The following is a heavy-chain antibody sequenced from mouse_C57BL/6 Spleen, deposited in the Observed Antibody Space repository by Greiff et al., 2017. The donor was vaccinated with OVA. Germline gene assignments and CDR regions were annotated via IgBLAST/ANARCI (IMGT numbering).Heavy chain of an antibody. J-gene: IGHJ3*01. Sequence: QVQLQQSGPGLVQPSQSLSITCTVSGFSLTSYGVHWVRQSPGKGLEWLRVLWSGGSTDYNAAFISRLSISKDNSKSQVFFKMNSLQADDTAIYYCARNYGGNYPFAYWGQGTLVTVSA. V-gene: IGHV2-2*01. CDR2: LWSGGST. D-gene: IGHD1-1*02. CDR1: GFSLTSYG. CDR3: ARNYGGNYPFAY.